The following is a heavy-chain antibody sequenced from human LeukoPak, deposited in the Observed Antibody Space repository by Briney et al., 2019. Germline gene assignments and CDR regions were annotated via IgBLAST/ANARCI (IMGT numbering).Heavy chain of an antibody. CDR3: AKILPDTVTADY. V-gene: IGHV3-30*18. J-gene: IGHJ4*02. CDR2: ISYDGSNK. Sequence: PGGSLRLSCAASGFTFSSYGMHWVRQAPGKGLEWVAVISYDGSNKYYADSVKGRFTISRDNSKNTLYLQMNSLRAEDTAVYYCAKILPDTVTADYWGQGTLVTVS. D-gene: IGHD4-11*01. CDR1: GFTFSSYG.